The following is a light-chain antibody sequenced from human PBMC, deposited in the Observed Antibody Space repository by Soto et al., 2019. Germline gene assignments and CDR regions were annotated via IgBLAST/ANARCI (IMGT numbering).Light chain of an antibody. CDR2: DAS. Sequence: DIQMTQYPSSLSASVGDRVTITCRASQSISSYLNWYQQKPGKAPKLLIYDASNLETGVPSRFSGSGSGTDFTFTISSLQPEDIGTYYCQQYDNLPITFGQGTRLEIK. CDR1: QSISSY. V-gene: IGKV1-33*01. CDR3: QQYDNLPIT. J-gene: IGKJ5*01.